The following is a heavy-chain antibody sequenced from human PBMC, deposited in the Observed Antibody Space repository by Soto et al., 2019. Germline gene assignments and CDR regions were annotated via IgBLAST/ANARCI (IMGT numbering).Heavy chain of an antibody. CDR1: GSAITRYY. CDR2: INPGGGSA. J-gene: IGHJ6*02. V-gene: IGHV1-46*01. D-gene: IGHD6-19*01. Sequence: QVDLVQSGAEVKKPGASVTISCKASGSAITRYYIHWVRQAPGRGLEWMGIINPGGGSASYAQQCQYRVTIAKDMSTGTVYMDLRSLRTEDTAVYYCARDTSGWSLNGLDVWGQGTTVNVSS. CDR3: ARDTSGWSLNGLDV.